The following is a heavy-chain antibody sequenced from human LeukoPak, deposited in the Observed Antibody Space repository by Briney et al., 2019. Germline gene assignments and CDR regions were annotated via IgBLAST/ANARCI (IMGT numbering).Heavy chain of an antibody. CDR2: IYYSGST. V-gene: IGHV4-39*01. D-gene: IGHD6-13*01. CDR1: GASIGSSSYY. CDR3: ARMYSSSWYGVYYFDY. J-gene: IGHJ4*02. Sequence: SETLSLTCNVSGASIGSSSYYCDWIRQPPGNGLEWFGSIYYSGSTYYNPSLKSRVTISVDTSKNQFFLKLSSVTAADTAVYYCARMYSSSWYGVYYFDYWGQGTLVTVSS.